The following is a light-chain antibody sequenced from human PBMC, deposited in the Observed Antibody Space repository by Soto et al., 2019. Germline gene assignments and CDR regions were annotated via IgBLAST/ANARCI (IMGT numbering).Light chain of an antibody. CDR2: GAS. CDR3: QQYNNWAPLT. Sequence: EIVMTQSPATLSVSPGERATLSCRASQSVSSNLAWYQQNPGQAPRLLIHGASTMATGIPTKFSGSGSETEFTHTISSLQSEDFAVYYCQQYNNWAPLTFGGGTKVEIK. CDR1: QSVSSN. V-gene: IGKV3-15*01. J-gene: IGKJ4*01.